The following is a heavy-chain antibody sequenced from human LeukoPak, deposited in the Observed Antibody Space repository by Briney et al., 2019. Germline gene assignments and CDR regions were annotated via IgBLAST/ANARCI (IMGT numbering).Heavy chain of an antibody. CDR1: GFTFSSYA. CDR2: ISGRGGST. V-gene: IGHV3-23*01. D-gene: IGHD2-21*02. J-gene: IGHJ4*02. CDR3: AISAYCGGDCYKDDY. Sequence: PGGSLRLSCAASGFTFSSYAMSWVRQAPGKGLEWVSAISGRGGSTYYADSVKGRFTISRDNSKNTLYLQMNSLRAEDTAVYYCAISAYCGGDCYKDDYWGQGTLVTVSS.